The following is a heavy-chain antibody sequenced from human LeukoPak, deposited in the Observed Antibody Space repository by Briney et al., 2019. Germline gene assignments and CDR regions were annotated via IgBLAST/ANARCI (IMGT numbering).Heavy chain of an antibody. Sequence: GGSLRLSCAASGFTFNTLAMSWVRQAPGKGLEWVSAINARGFITYYADSVKGRFTISRDNSKNTLFLQMNSLRAEDTAVYYCASSTSNYYYYMDVWGKGTTVTVSS. CDR3: ASSTSNYYYYMDV. J-gene: IGHJ6*03. V-gene: IGHV3-23*01. CDR1: GFTFNTLA. CDR2: INARGFIT. D-gene: IGHD2-2*01.